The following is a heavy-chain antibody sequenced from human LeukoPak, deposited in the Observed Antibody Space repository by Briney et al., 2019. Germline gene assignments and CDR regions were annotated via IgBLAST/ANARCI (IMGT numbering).Heavy chain of an antibody. J-gene: IGHJ4*02. CDR3: ARDRGYSTFDY. V-gene: IGHV3-7*01. CDR1: AFTFSNYW. Sequence: GGSLRLSCAASAFTFSNYWMGWVRQAPGKGLEWVADIKEDGSEINYVDSVKGRFTISRDNAKNSLYLQMNSLRVDDTAVYYCARDRGYSTFDYWGQGTLVTVSS. CDR2: IKEDGSEI. D-gene: IGHD4-23*01.